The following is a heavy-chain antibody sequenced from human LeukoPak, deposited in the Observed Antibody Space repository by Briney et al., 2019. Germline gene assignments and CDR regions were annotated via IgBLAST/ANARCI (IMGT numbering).Heavy chain of an antibody. J-gene: IGHJ6*02. CDR3: ARAYYDFWNGYYQGHYYHYGMDV. V-gene: IGHV1-2*04. D-gene: IGHD3-3*01. CDR1: GYTFTGYY. CDR2: INPNSGGT. Sequence: ASVKVSCKASGYTFTGYYMHWVRQAPGQGLEWMGWINPNSGGTNYAQKFQGWVTMTRDTSISTAYMELSRLRSDDTAVYYCARAYYDFWNGYYQGHYYHYGMDVWGQGTTVTVSS.